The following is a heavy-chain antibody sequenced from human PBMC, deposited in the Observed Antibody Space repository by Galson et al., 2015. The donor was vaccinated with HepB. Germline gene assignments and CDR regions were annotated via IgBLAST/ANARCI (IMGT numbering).Heavy chain of an antibody. D-gene: IGHD2-8*02. CDR3: AKDTGVVWYYYYMDV. CDR1: GFTFSSYG. J-gene: IGHJ6*03. Sequence: SLRLSCAASGFTFSSYGMHWVRQAPGTGLEWVAVISYDGSHKYYADSVKGRFTISRDNSKNTLYLQMNSLRAEDTAVYYCAKDTGVVWYYYYMDVWGKGTTVTVSS. CDR2: ISYDGSHK. V-gene: IGHV3-30*18.